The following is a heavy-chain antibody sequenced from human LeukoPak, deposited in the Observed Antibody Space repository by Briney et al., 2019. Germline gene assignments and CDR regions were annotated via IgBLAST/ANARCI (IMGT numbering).Heavy chain of an antibody. CDR3: ARGGDYGDPSADY. CDR1: GNYW. Sequence: GGSLRLSCAASGNYWMHWVRQAPGKGLVWVSHINSDGSWTSYADSVKGRFTISRDNAKNSLYLQMNSLRAEDTAVYYCARGGDYGDPSADYWGQGTLVTVSS. J-gene: IGHJ4*02. V-gene: IGHV3-74*01. CDR2: INSDGSWT. D-gene: IGHD4-17*01.